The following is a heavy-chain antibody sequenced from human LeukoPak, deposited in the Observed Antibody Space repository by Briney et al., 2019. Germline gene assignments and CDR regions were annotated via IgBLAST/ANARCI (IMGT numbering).Heavy chain of an antibody. CDR2: ISAYNGNT. D-gene: IGHD1-26*01. Sequence: EASVKVSCKASGYTFTSYGISWVRQAPGQGLEWMGWISAYNGNTNYAQKFQGRVTITADKSTSTAYMELSSLRSEDTAVYYCARVVKKWELLDYYYYMDVWGKGTTVTVSS. V-gene: IGHV1-18*01. CDR1: GYTFTSYG. CDR3: ARVVKKWELLDYYYYMDV. J-gene: IGHJ6*03.